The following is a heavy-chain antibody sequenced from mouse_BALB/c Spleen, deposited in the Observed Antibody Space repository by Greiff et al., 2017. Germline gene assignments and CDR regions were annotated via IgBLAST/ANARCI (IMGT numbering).Heavy chain of an antibody. D-gene: IGHD2-4*01. CDR1: GYTFTSYW. Sequence: VQLQQSGTVLARPGASVKMSCKASGYTFTSYWMHWVKQRPGQGLEWIGAIYPGNSDTSYNQKFKGKAKLTAVTSTSTAYMELSSLTSEDSAVYFCARAITGYYAMDYWGQGTSVTVSS. CDR2: IYPGNSDT. J-gene: IGHJ4*01. CDR3: ARAITGYYAMDY. V-gene: IGHV1-5*01.